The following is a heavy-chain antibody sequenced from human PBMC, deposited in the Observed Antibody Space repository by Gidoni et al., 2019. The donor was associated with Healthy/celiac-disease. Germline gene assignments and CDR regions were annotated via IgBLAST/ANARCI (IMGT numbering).Heavy chain of an antibody. V-gene: IGHV6-1*01. D-gene: IGHD6-13*01. CDR1: GDSVASNSAA. J-gene: IGHJ4*02. Sequence: QVQLQQSGPGLVKPSQTLSLTCAISGDSVASNSAAWNWIRQSPSRGLEWLGRTYYRSKWYNDYAVSVKSRITIHPDTSKIQFSLQLNSVTPEDTAVYYCARDPGSSWPMGGAFDYWGQGTLVTVSS. CDR2: TYYRSKWYN. CDR3: ARDPGSSWPMGGAFDY.